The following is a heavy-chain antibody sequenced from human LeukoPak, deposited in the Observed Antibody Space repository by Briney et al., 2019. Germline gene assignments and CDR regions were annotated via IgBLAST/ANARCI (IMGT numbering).Heavy chain of an antibody. CDR2: ITSSSTT. Sequence: GGSLRLSCAASGFTFSSYSMNWVRQAPGKGLEWVSYITSSSTTYYADSVKGRFTISRDNAKNSLYLQMNSLRAEDTAVYYCAKESDFWSGYHDYWGQGTLVTVSS. J-gene: IGHJ4*02. V-gene: IGHV3-48*04. D-gene: IGHD3-3*01. CDR1: GFTFSSYS. CDR3: AKESDFWSGYHDY.